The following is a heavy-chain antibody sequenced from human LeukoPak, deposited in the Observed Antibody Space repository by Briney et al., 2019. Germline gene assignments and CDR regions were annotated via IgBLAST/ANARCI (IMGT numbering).Heavy chain of an antibody. V-gene: IGHV3-7*01. CDR3: VRDLGHSRHYFEY. D-gene: IGHD7-27*01. Sequence: PGGSLRLSCAASGFTFNSFFLNWLPLTPGRELEGVACISQDGSETFYMDSVRGRFTISRDNTKNSLYLQMDSLRAEDTAVYFCVRDLGHSRHYFEYWGQGALVTVSS. CDR1: GFTFNSFF. CDR2: ISQDGSET. J-gene: IGHJ4*02.